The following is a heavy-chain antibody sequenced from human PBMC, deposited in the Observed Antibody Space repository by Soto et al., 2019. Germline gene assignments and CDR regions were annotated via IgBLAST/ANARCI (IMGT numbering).Heavy chain of an antibody. D-gene: IGHD2-15*01. V-gene: IGHV3-7*01. Sequence: EMQLVESGGGLVQPGGSLRLSCAASGFTFSNQWMSWVRQAPGKGLEWVAKLNEDGSEKSYVESVKGRFTISRDNATNSLYLQMDGLRAEDTAVYHCVRDAAWSFHYWGQGTLVTVSS. J-gene: IGHJ4*02. CDR1: GFTFSNQW. CDR2: LNEDGSEK. CDR3: VRDAAWSFHY.